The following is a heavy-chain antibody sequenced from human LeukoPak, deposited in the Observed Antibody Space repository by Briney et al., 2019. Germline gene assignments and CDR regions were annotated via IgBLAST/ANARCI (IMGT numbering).Heavy chain of an antibody. CDR3: ARDGVAAAGY. CDR2: ISSSSSYI. D-gene: IGHD6-13*01. V-gene: IGHV3-21*01. J-gene: IGHJ4*02. Sequence: GGSLRLSCAASGFTFSSYGMSWVRQAPGKGLEWVSSISSSSSYIYYADSVKGRFTISRDNAKNSLYLQMNSLRAEDTAVYYCARDGVAAAGYWGQGTLVTVSS. CDR1: GFTFSSYG.